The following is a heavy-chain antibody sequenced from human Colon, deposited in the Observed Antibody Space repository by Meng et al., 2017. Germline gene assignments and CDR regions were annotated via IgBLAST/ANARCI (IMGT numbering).Heavy chain of an antibody. CDR2: IDHFGIS. Sequence: QVQITRGGAGLLKPSEPLSLPCAVSGGSFSGFYWRWIRQPPGKGLEWIGEIDHFGISNYNSSLKGRLTMSVDTSKKQISLTLTSVTAADTAVYYCATGLRHGDWFDPWGPGTLVTVSS. D-gene: IGHD4-17*01. CDR3: ATGLRHGDWFDP. CDR1: GGSFSGFY. J-gene: IGHJ5*02. V-gene: IGHV4-34*02.